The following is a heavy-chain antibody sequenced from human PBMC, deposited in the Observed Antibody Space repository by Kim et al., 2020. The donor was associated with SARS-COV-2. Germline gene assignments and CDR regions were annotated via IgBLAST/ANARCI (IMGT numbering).Heavy chain of an antibody. CDR2: T. Sequence: TYYADSVKGRVTLYRDNSKNTVDLQLGSLRPEDTAIDYCARVLGGSIYFDSWGQGALVTVSS. V-gene: IGHV3-64*02. D-gene: IGHD3-10*01. CDR3: ARVLGGSIYFDS. J-gene: IGHJ4*02.